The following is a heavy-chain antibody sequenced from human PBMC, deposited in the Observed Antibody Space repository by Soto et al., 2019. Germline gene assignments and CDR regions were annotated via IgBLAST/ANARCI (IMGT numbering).Heavy chain of an antibody. V-gene: IGHV4-34*01. CDR3: ACSGYYYGLRDY. J-gene: IGHJ4*02. CDR1: VGSFSGYY. D-gene: IGHD3-22*01. Sequence: SETLSLTCSVYVGSFSGYYWSWIRQPPGKGLEWIGEINHSGSTNYNPSLKSRVTISVDTSKNQFSLKLSSVTAADTAVYYCACSGYYYGLRDYWGQGTLVTVSS. CDR2: INHSGST.